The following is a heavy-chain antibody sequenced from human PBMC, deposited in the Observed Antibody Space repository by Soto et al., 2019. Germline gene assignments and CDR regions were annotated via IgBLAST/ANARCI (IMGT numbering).Heavy chain of an antibody. D-gene: IGHD2-2*01. CDR3: ARLWSVVPAAPFDY. Sequence: SETLSLTCTVSGGSISSSSYYWGWIRHPPGKGLEWIGSIYYSGSTYYNPSLKSRVTISVDTSKNQFSLKLSSVTAADTAVYYCARLWSVVPAAPFDYWGQGTLVTVSS. J-gene: IGHJ4*02. CDR2: IYYSGST. CDR1: GGSISSSSYY. V-gene: IGHV4-39*01.